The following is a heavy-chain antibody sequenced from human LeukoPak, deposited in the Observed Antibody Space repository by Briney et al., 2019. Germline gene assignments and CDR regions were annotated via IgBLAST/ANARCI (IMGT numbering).Heavy chain of an antibody. D-gene: IGHD3-10*02. J-gene: IGHJ6*03. Sequence: SETLSLTCAVSADSISSGGYSRSWIRQPAGKGLEWIGRIYTSGSTNYNPSLKSRVTMSVDTSKNQFSLKLSSVTAADTAVYYCAGVGISMSYYYMDVWGKGTTVTISS. CDR2: IYTSGST. CDR1: ADSISSGGYS. CDR3: AGVGISMSYYYMDV. V-gene: IGHV4-61*02.